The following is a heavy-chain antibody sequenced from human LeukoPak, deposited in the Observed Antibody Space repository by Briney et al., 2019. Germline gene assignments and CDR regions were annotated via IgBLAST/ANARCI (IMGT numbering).Heavy chain of an antibody. CDR3: AKDIGIVAYDAFEM. CDR1: GFIFSNYG. V-gene: IGHV3-23*01. CDR2: SSGRAGGT. D-gene: IGHD5-12*01. Sequence: GGSLRLSCAASGFIFSNYGMSWVRQAPGKGLEWVSRSSGRAGGTYYADSVKGRFSVSRDNSKNTLYLEMNSLRAEDTAVYYCAKDIGIVAYDAFEMWGQGTMVTVSS. J-gene: IGHJ3*02.